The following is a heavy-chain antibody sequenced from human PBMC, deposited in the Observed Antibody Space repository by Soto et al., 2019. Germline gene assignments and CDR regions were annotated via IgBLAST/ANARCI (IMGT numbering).Heavy chain of an antibody. J-gene: IGHJ4*02. CDR3: ARATYYDFWSGYWFDY. CDR2: ISSSGSTI. V-gene: IGHV3-11*01. CDR1: GFTFSDYY. Sequence: PVGSLRLSCAASGFTFSDYYMSWIRQAPGKGLEWVSYISSSGSTIYYADSVKGRFTISRDNAKNSLYLQMNSLRAEDTAVYYCARATYYDFWSGYWFDYWGQGTLVTVSS. D-gene: IGHD3-3*01.